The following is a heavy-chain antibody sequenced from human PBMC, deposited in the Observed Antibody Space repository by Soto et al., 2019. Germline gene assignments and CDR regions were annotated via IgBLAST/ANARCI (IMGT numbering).Heavy chain of an antibody. CDR2: ISAYNGNT. CDR1: GYTFTSYG. CDR3: ARTLAARNWFDP. D-gene: IGHD6-6*01. J-gene: IGHJ5*02. Sequence: SVKVSCKASGYTFTSYGISWVRQAPGQGLEWMGWISAYNGNTNYAQKLQGRVTMTTDTSTGTAYMELRSLRSDDTAVYYCARTLAARNWFDPWGQGTLVTVSS. V-gene: IGHV1-18*04.